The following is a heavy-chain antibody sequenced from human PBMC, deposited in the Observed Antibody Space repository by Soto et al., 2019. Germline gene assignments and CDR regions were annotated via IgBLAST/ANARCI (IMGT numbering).Heavy chain of an antibody. CDR2: IRYDGTNK. CDR3: ARGIIAGPGRDYFDY. J-gene: IGHJ4*02. D-gene: IGHD6-13*01. V-gene: IGHV3-33*01. Sequence: HPGGSLRLSCAASGFTFSSYGMHWVRQAPGKGLEWVAVIRYDGTNKYYAESVKGRFTISRDNSKNTLYLQMSSLRLDDTAVYYCARGIIAGPGRDYFDYWGQGTLVTVAS. CDR1: GFTFSSYG.